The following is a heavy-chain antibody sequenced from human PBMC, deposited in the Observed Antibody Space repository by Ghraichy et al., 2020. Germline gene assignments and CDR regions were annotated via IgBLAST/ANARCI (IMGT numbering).Heavy chain of an antibody. J-gene: IGHJ4*02. CDR2: IYYSGST. V-gene: IGHV4-39*01. Sequence: SETLSLTCTVSGGSISSSSYYWGWIRQPPGKGLEWIGSIYYSGSTYYNPSLKSRVTISVDTSKNQFSLKLSSVTAADTAVYYCARQNTGVLRYFDWLLHPFDYWGQGTLVTVSS. D-gene: IGHD3-9*01. CDR1: GGSISSSSYY. CDR3: ARQNTGVLRYFDWLLHPFDY.